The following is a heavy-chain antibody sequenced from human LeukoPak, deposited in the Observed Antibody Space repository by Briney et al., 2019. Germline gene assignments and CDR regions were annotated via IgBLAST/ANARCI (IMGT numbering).Heavy chain of an antibody. CDR2: ISYDGSNK. CDR3: ARDTDMYYYDSSGLDY. J-gene: IGHJ4*02. D-gene: IGHD3-22*01. V-gene: IGHV3-30-3*01. CDR1: GFTFSSYA. Sequence: PGGSLRLSCAASGFTFSSYAMHWVRQAPGKGLEWVAVISYDGSNKYYADSVKGRFTISRDNSKNTLYLQMNSLRAEDTAVYYCARDTDMYYYDSSGLDYWGQGTLVTVSS.